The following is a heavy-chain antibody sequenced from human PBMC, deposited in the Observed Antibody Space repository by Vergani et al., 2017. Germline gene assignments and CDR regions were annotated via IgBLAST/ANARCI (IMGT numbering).Heavy chain of an antibody. Sequence: QVQLVQSGAEVKKPGASVKVSCKASGYPFTSYYMHWVRQAPGQGLEWMGIINPSGGSTSYAQKFQGRVTMTRDTSTSTVYMELSSLRSEDTAVSYCAGSHFVVVPAAPDYWGQGTLVTVSS. J-gene: IGHJ4*02. CDR3: AGSHFVVVPAAPDY. CDR1: GYPFTSYY. V-gene: IGHV1-46*01. CDR2: INPSGGST. D-gene: IGHD2-2*01.